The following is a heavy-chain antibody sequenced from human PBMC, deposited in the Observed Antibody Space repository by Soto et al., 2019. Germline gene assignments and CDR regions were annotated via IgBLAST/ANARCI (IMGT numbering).Heavy chain of an antibody. Sequence: QVQLQESGPGLVKPSETLSLTCTVSGGSINTYYWSWIRQPQGKGLEWIGTKYYSGSTNYNPSLNSRVTMSVDASKNQFSLRLSSVSAADTAVYYCARTYYYGSGRYFFDNWGQGTLVTVSS. D-gene: IGHD3-10*01. CDR2: KYYSGST. V-gene: IGHV4-59*08. CDR3: ARTYYYGSGRYFFDN. J-gene: IGHJ4*02. CDR1: GGSINTYY.